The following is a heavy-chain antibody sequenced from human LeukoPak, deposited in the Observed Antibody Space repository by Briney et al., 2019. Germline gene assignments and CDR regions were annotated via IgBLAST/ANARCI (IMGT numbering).Heavy chain of an antibody. J-gene: IGHJ4*02. Sequence: PSETLSLTCTVSGGSISSGDYYWSWIRQPPGKGLEWIGSIYYSGSTNYNPSLKSRVTVSADMSKNQFSLKLNSVTAADTAVYYCARGLGPIYFDYWGQGTLVTVSS. CDR3: ARGLGPIYFDY. D-gene: IGHD3-16*01. CDR1: GGSISSGDYY. CDR2: IYYSGST. V-gene: IGHV4-61*08.